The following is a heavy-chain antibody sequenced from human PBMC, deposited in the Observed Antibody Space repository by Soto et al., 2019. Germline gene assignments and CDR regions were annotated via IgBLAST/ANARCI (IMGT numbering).Heavy chain of an antibody. Sequence: QVQLVQSGAEVKKPGSSVKVSCKASGGTFSSYAISWVRQAPGHGLEWMGGIVPIFGTINYAQKFQGRVTIIADESSSTAYMELSSLKSEDTAVYYCARDAAGTGAYYYGMDVWGQGTTVTVSS. CDR3: ARDAAGTGAYYYGMDV. D-gene: IGHD1-1*01. J-gene: IGHJ6*02. CDR2: IVPIFGTI. V-gene: IGHV1-69*01. CDR1: GGTFSSYA.